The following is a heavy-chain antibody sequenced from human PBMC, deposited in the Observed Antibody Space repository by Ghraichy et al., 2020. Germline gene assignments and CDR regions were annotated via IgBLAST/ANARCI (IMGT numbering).Heavy chain of an antibody. CDR1: GGSISGSY. Sequence: SETLSLTCTVSGGSISGSYWSWIRQPPGKGLEWIANIYNSGTTNSNPSLKSRVTVSVDTSKNQFSLKLTSVTAADTAVYYCARCTNCYTVGRADYHHAVDVWGQGTTVTVSS. CDR3: ARCTNCYTVGRADYHHAVDV. J-gene: IGHJ6*02. V-gene: IGHV4-59*01. CDR2: IYNSGTT. D-gene: IGHD2-2*02.